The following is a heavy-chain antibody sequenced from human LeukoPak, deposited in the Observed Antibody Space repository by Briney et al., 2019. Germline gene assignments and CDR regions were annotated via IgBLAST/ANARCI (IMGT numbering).Heavy chain of an antibody. Sequence: GGSLRLSCAASGFTFSSYAMSWVRQAPGKGLEWASAISGSGGSTYYAGSVKGRFTISRDNSKNTLYLQMNSLRAEDTAVYYCAKGVDGSRYYFDYWGQGTLVTVSS. CDR1: GFTFSSYA. V-gene: IGHV3-23*01. CDR3: AKGVDGSRYYFDY. CDR2: ISGSGGST. J-gene: IGHJ4*02. D-gene: IGHD2-2*01.